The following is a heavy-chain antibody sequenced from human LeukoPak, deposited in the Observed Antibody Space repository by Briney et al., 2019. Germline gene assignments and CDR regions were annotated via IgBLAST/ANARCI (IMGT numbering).Heavy chain of an antibody. CDR1: GYTFTGYY. J-gene: IGHJ4*02. D-gene: IGHD3-10*01. CDR2: INPKNGGT. V-gene: IGHV1-2*02. CDR3: ARPVGYDGSVSYSPFDY. Sequence: ASVKVSCKASGYTFTGYYIHWVRQAPGQGLEWMGWINPKNGGTNYAQKFQGRVTMTRDTSISTAYMELSSLRSDDTAVYYCARPVGYDGSVSYSPFDYWRQRTLVAVCS.